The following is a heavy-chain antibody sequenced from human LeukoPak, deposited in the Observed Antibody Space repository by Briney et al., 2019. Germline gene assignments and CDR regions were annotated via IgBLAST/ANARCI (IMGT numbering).Heavy chain of an antibody. J-gene: IGHJ6*03. V-gene: IGHV4-4*07. CDR3: ARVLYCSSTSCPIYYYYYMDV. Sequence: SETLSLTCTVSGGSISSYYWSWIRQPAGKGLEWIGRIYTSGSTNYNPSLKSRVTMSVDTSKNQFSLKLSSVTAADTAVYYCARVLYCSSTSCPIYYYYYMDVWGKGTTVTVSS. CDR2: IYTSGST. D-gene: IGHD2-2*01. CDR1: GGSISSYY.